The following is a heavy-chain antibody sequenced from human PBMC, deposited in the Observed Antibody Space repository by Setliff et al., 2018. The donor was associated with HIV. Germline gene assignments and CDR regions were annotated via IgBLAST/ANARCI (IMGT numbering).Heavy chain of an antibody. CDR1: GGSMSSGDYY. Sequence: TLSLTCSVPGGSMSSGDYYWSWIRQHPGKGLEWIGYIYYSGSTYYNPSLKSRITISGDTSKNEFSLKVTSVTAADTAVYFCARARYYYDPDNTGSSGEYFDYWGQGALVTVSS. D-gene: IGHD3-22*01. V-gene: IGHV4-31*03. CDR3: ARARYYYDPDNTGSSGEYFDY. J-gene: IGHJ4*02. CDR2: IYYSGST.